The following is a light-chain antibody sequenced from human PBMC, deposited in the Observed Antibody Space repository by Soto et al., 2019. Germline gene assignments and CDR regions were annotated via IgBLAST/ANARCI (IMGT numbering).Light chain of an antibody. CDR3: QHYNSYSEA. Sequence: DMQMPKTTSSLSASVGDRVTITCRASQSISSYLNWYQQKPGKAHKLLIYAASSWQSGVPSRFSGSGSETEFTLTISSLQPDDFATYYCQHYNSYSEAFGQGTKVDIK. CDR1: QSISSY. CDR2: AAS. J-gene: IGKJ1*01. V-gene: IGKV1-39*01.